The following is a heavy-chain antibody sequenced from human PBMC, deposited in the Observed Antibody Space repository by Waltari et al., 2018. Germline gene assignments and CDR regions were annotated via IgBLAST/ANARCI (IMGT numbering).Heavy chain of an antibody. Sequence: QVQLVQSGAEVKKPGASVKVSCKASGYTFTSYGISWVRQAPGQGLEWMGWSRDYNGNTNYAQKLQGRVTMTTDTSTSTAYMELRSLRSDDAAVYYWARDGGRRGFFWELLSGDYWGQGTLVTVSS. CDR1: GYTFTSYG. J-gene: IGHJ4*02. CDR3: ARDGGRRGFFWELLSGDY. CDR2: SRDYNGNT. V-gene: IGHV1-18*01. D-gene: IGHD1-26*01.